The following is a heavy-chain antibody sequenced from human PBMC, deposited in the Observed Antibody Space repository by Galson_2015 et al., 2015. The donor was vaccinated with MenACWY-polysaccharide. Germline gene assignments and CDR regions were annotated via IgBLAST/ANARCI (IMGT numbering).Heavy chain of an antibody. V-gene: IGHV3-30*01. J-gene: IGHJ6*02. CDR3: ARARVYCSGGSCYGDYYSGMDV. D-gene: IGHD2-15*01. Sequence: SVKGRFTISRDNSKNTLYLQMNSLRAEDTAVYYCARARVYCSGGSCYGDYYSGMDVWGQGTTVTVSS.